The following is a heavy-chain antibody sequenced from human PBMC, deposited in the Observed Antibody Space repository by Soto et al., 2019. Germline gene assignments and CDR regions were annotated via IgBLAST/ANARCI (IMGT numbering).Heavy chain of an antibody. CDR2: INHSGST. CDR1: GGSFSGYY. D-gene: IGHD3-10*01. Sequence: ASETLSLTCAVYGGSFSGYYWSWIRQPPGKGLEWIGEINHSGSTNYNPSLKSRVTISVDTSKNQFSLKLSSVTAADTAVYYCARIRSGSYGYYYYYYGMDVWGQGTTVTVSS. CDR3: ARIRSGSYGYYYYYYGMDV. V-gene: IGHV4-34*01. J-gene: IGHJ6*02.